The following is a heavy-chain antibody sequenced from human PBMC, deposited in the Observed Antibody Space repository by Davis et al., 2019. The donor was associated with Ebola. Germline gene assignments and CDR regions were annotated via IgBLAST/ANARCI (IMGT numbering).Heavy chain of an antibody. V-gene: IGHV3-7*01. CDR3: ARDGRFHWMVRPTPIDY. Sequence: GGSLRLSCVASGFTFSNFWMSWVRQAPGKGLEWVANIKQDGSEKYYVDSVEGRFTISRDNAANSLFLQMNSLRVDDTAMYYCARDGRFHWMVRPTPIDYWGQGTLVTVSS. CDR2: IKQDGSEK. D-gene: IGHD3-9*01. J-gene: IGHJ4*02. CDR1: GFTFSNFW.